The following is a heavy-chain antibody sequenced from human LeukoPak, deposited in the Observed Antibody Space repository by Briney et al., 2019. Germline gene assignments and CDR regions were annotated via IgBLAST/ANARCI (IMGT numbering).Heavy chain of an antibody. V-gene: IGHV3-74*01. J-gene: IGHJ6*03. CDR2: INSDGSST. Sequence: GGSLRLSCVASGFTFSSYWMHWVRQAPGKGLVWVSRINSDGSSTSYADSVKGRFTISRDNAKNTLYLQMNSLRAEDTAVYYCARVSGRDRYCSSTSCRRYYYYYMDAWGKGTTVTVSS. D-gene: IGHD2-2*01. CDR3: ARVSGRDRYCSSTSCRRYYYYYMDA. CDR1: GFTFSSYW.